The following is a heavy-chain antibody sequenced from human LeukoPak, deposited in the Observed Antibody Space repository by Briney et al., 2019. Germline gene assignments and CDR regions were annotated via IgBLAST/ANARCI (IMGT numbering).Heavy chain of an antibody. Sequence: GGSLRLSCAASGFTFSSYWMHWVRQAPGKGLMWVSRINRDGYRLNYADSVKGRFTISRDNAKNTLYLQMNSLRAEDTAVYYCARLGYTSSYYYFDYWGQGTLVTVPS. J-gene: IGHJ4*02. V-gene: IGHV3-74*01. CDR3: ARLGYTSSYYYFDY. D-gene: IGHD2-2*01. CDR2: INRDGYRL. CDR1: GFTFSSYW.